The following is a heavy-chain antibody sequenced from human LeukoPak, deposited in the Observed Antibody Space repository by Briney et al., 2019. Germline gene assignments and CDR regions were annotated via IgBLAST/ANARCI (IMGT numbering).Heavy chain of an antibody. CDR3: ARRQGADWFQDGPPKPDAFDI. Sequence: GGSLRLSCAASGFTFSSYEMNWVRQAPGKGLEWVSYISSSGGTIYYADSVKGRFTISRDNAKNSLYLQMNSLRAEDTALYYCARRQGADWFQDGPPKPDAFDIWGQGTMVTVSS. CDR1: GFTFSSYE. CDR2: ISSSGGTI. D-gene: IGHD3-9*01. J-gene: IGHJ3*02. V-gene: IGHV3-48*03.